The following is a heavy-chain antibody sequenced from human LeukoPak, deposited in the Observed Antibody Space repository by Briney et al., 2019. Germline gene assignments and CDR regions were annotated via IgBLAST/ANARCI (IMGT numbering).Heavy chain of an antibody. CDR2: IYSGGTT. CDR1: GFTVSNNY. J-gene: IGHJ4*02. CDR3: ARGGGYTTSCFTY. Sequence: GGSLRLSCAASGFTVSNNYMSWVRQAPGKGLEWGSVIYSGGTTYYADSVKGRFTISRDNSKNTLYLQMNSLRAEDTAVYYCARGGGYTTSCFTYWGQGTLVTVSS. V-gene: IGHV3-53*01. D-gene: IGHD6-13*01.